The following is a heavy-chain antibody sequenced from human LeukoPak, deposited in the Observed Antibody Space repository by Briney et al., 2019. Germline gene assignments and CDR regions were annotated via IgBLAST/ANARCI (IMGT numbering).Heavy chain of an antibody. CDR1: GGSISSSSYY. Sequence: PSETLSLTCTVSGGSISSSSYYWGWIRQPPGKGLEGIGSIYYSGCTYYNPSLKSRVTISVDTSKNQFSLKLSSVTAADTAVYYCARQEIVVVPAGILDWFDPWGQGTLVTVSS. CDR2: IYYSGCT. D-gene: IGHD2-2*01. CDR3: ARQEIVVVPAGILDWFDP. V-gene: IGHV4-39*01. J-gene: IGHJ5*02.